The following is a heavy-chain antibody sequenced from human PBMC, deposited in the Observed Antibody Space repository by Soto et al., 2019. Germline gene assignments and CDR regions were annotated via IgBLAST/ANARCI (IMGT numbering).Heavy chain of an antibody. CDR3: ARDQDRPQLGGNYYYIMDV. CDR1: GGTFSSYA. J-gene: IGHJ6*02. D-gene: IGHD3-10*01. CDR2: IMPIFGTP. V-gene: IGHV1-69*12. Sequence: QVQLVQSGSEVKKPGSSVKVSCKASGGTFSSYAISWVRQVPGQGLEWMGGIMPIFGTPDYAQKFQGRVTITADESTSIAYMELSSLRSEDTGVYYCARDQDRPQLGGNYYYIMDVWGQGTTVTVSS.